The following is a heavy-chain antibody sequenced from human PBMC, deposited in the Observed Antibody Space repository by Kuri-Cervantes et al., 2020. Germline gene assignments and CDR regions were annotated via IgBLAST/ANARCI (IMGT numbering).Heavy chain of an antibody. CDR1: GFTFSSYG. Sequence: GESLKISCAASGFTFSSYGMHWVRQTPGRGLEWVAVMSYDGTKKYYADSVKGRFTISRDNSKNTLYLQMNSLRAEDTAVYHCVKDHTYSGNSGPIDWGQGTLVTVSS. D-gene: IGHD4-23*01. CDR3: VKDHTYSGNSGPID. CDR2: MSYDGTKK. V-gene: IGHV3-30*18. J-gene: IGHJ4*02.